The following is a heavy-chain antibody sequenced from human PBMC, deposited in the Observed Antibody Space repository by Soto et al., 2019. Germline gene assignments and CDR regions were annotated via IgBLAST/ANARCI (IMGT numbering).Heavy chain of an antibody. J-gene: IGHJ6*02. CDR2: IWYDGSNK. CDR3: ARQQQSMVRGVIINGYYYGMDV. CDR1: GFTFSSYG. D-gene: IGHD3-10*01. Sequence: PGESLILSCAVSGFTFSSYGMHWVRQAPGKGLEWVAVIWYDGSNKYYADSVKGRFTISRDNSKNTLYLQMNSLIAEDTAVYYCARQQQSMVRGVIINGYYYGMDVWGQGTTVTVSS. V-gene: IGHV3-33*01.